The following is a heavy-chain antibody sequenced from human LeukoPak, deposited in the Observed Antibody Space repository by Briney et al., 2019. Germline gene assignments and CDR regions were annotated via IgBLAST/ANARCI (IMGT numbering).Heavy chain of an antibody. CDR2: ISAYNGNT. CDR1: GYTFTSYG. J-gene: IGHJ4*02. Sequence: ASVKVSCKASGYTFTSYGISWVRQAPGQGLEWMGWISAYNGNTNYAQKLQGRVTMTTDTSTSTAYMELRSLRSDDTAVYYCARWTGLLGRIAGATTPFDYWGQGTLVTVSS. V-gene: IGHV1-18*01. D-gene: IGHD1-26*01. CDR3: ARWTGLLGRIAGATTPFDY.